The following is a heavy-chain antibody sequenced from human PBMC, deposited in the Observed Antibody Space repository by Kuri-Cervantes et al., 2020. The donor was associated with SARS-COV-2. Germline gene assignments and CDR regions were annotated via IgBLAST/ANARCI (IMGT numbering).Heavy chain of an antibody. CDR2: IRSKTYRATT. D-gene: IGHD3-3*01. V-gene: IGHV3-49*04. CDR1: GFTFGDYA. CDR3: TRGDFWSGYYLDY. Sequence: GGSLRLSCTISGFTFGDYAVSWVRQAPGKGLEWIGFIRSKTYRATTQYAASLKGRFTISRDDFKSIAYLEMNSLKTEDTAVYYCTRGDFWSGYYLDYWGQGTLVTVSS. J-gene: IGHJ4*02.